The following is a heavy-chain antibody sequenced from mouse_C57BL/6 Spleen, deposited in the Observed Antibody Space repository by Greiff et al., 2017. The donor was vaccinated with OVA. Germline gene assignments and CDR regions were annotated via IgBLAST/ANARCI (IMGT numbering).Heavy chain of an antibody. V-gene: IGHV1-81*01. CDR3: ARCRDYYFDY. CDR2: IYPRSGNT. CDR1: GYTFTSYG. J-gene: IGHJ2*01. Sequence: VMLVESGAELARPGASVKLSCKASGYTFTSYGISWVKQRTGQGLEWIGEIYPRSGNTYYNEKFKGKATLTADKSSSTAYMELRSLTSEDSEVYFCARCRDYYFDYWGQGTTLTVSS.